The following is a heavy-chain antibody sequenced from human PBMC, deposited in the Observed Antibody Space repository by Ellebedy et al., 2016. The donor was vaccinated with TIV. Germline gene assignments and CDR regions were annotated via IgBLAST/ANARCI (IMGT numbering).Heavy chain of an antibody. Sequence: SETLSLTCTVSGGSISPYYWSWIRQPPGKGLEWIGEINQSGRTNYNPSLDKGRVTISVDTSKNQFSLRLSSVTVADTAVYYCAEGRSGWYYFDYWGQGTPVTVSS. V-gene: IGHV4-34*01. CDR2: INQSGRT. J-gene: IGHJ4*02. D-gene: IGHD6-19*01. CDR3: AEGRSGWYYFDY. CDR1: GGSISPYY.